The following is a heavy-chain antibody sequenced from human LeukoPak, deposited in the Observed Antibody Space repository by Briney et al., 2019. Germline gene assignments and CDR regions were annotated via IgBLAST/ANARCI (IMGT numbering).Heavy chain of an antibody. J-gene: IGHJ5*02. V-gene: IGHV4-59*12. CDR2: IYSSRST. CDR3: ARDYKVGFGEAAGNWFDP. Sequence: GSLRLSCAASGFTFSTYNMNWVRHAPGKGLEWIGYIYSSRSTYYNPSLTSRVTISIDASKKQFSMTLNSVTAEDTAVYYCARDYKVGFGEAAGNWFDPWGQGTLVTVSS. CDR1: GFTFSTYN. D-gene: IGHD3-10*01.